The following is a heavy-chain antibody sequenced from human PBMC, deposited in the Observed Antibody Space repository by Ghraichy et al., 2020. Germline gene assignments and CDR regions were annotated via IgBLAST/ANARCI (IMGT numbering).Heavy chain of an antibody. D-gene: IGHD2-2*02. CDR3: ARSRYCSSTSCYIAPHYGMDV. Sequence: ESLNISCTVSGGSISSYYWSWIRQPAGKGLEWIGRIYTSGSTNYNPSLKSRVTMSVDTSKNQFSLKLSSVTAADTAVYYCARSRYCSSTSCYIAPHYGMDVWGQGTTVTVSS. CDR2: IYTSGST. J-gene: IGHJ6*02. CDR1: GGSISSYY. V-gene: IGHV4-4*07.